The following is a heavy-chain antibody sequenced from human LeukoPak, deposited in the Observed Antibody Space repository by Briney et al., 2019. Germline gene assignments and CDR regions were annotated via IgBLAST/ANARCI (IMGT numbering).Heavy chain of an antibody. CDR2: VYYSGSA. J-gene: IGHJ3*02. CDR1: GGSISSSSYS. CDR3: ASTGYSYAVNEIHAFDI. D-gene: IGHD5-18*01. V-gene: IGHV4-39*01. Sequence: SQTLSLTCAVSGGSISSSSYSWGWIRQSPGKGLEWIGSVYYSGSAYYNPSLKSRVTISVDTSKNQFSLKLRSVTAADTAVYYCASTGYSYAVNEIHAFDIWGQGTMVTVSS.